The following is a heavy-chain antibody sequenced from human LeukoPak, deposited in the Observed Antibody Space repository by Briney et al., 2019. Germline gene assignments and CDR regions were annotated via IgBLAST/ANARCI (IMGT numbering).Heavy chain of an antibody. CDR2: INHSGST. J-gene: IGHJ6*02. V-gene: IGHV4-34*01. D-gene: IGHD3-3*01. CDR1: GGSFSGYY. CDR3: ARGNYYDFWSGYGMGYYYGMDV. Sequence: KPSETLSLTCAVYGGSFSGYYWSWIRQPPGKGLEWIGEINHSGSTNYNPSLKSRVTISVDTSKNQFSLKLSSVTAADTAVYYCARGNYYDFWSGYGMGYYYGMDVWGQGTTVTVSS.